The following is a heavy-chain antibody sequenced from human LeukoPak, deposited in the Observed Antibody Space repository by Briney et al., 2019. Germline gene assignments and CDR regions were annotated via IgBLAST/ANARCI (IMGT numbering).Heavy chain of an antibody. D-gene: IGHD3-9*01. CDR2: ISGRGGST. Sequence: PSGGSLRLSCAASGFPFSSYAMSWVRQAPGKGLEWVSAISGRGGSTFYADSVKGRFTISRDNSNNTLYLQMNSLRAEDTAVYYCAKWSGYDILTGYYGGFDYWGQGTLVTVSS. J-gene: IGHJ4*02. CDR1: GFPFSSYA. V-gene: IGHV3-23*01. CDR3: AKWSGYDILTGYYGGFDY.